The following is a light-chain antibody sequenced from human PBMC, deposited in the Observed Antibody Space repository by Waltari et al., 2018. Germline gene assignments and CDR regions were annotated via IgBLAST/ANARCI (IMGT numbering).Light chain of an antibody. V-gene: IGKV3-20*01. Sequence: IVLTQSPGTLSLSPGERATLSCRASQSISRYLVWYQKKPGQPPRLLIYEASRRATGIPDRFSGSGSGTDFSLTISRLEPEDFGVYYCQNHERLPATFGQGTRVEI. CDR3: QNHERLPAT. CDR2: EAS. J-gene: IGKJ1*01. CDR1: QSISRY.